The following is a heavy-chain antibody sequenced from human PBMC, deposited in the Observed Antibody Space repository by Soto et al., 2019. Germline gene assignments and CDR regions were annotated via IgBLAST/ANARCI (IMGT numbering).Heavy chain of an antibody. D-gene: IGHD3-16*01. CDR1: GFSLRTTGVG. J-gene: IGHJ4*02. CDR2: IYWNDDK. Sequence: QITLKESGPTLVEPTQTLTLTCTYSGFSLRTTGVGVGWIRQPPGKALEWLGIIYWNDDKWYSPSLKNRFTPTSDISKSQVVLTMINMDPVATATYYCAHTGGLPFDYWGQGTLVFVSS. V-gene: IGHV2-5*01. CDR3: AHTGGLPFDY.